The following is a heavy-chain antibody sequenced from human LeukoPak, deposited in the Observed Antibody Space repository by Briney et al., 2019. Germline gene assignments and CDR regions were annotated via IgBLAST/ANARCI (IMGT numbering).Heavy chain of an antibody. V-gene: IGHV3-21*06. D-gene: IGHD7-27*01. J-gene: IGHJ3*01. Sequence: GGSLRLSCAASGFSFSSGTMNWVRQAPGKALEWISSLSGSGRLVWYAASVKGRFTISRDNAASSLLLQMNSLRVEDTAVYYCARDLQTGLAFDAWGQGTVVAVSS. CDR1: GFSFSSGT. CDR2: LSGSGRLV. CDR3: ARDLQTGLAFDA.